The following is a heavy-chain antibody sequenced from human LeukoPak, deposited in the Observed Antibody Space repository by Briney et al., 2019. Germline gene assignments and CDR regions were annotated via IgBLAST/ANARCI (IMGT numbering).Heavy chain of an antibody. CDR1: GGSISSYY. CDR2: IYTSGST. D-gene: IGHD6-19*01. V-gene: IGHV4-4*07. CDR3: ARDFPGYSSGWPSWFDY. J-gene: IGHJ4*02. Sequence: PSETLSLTCTVSGGSISSYYWSGIRQPAGKGLEWIGRIYTSGSTNYNPSLKSRVTISVDKSKDQFSLKLSSVTAADTAVYYCARDFPGYSSGWPSWFDYWGQGTLVTVSS.